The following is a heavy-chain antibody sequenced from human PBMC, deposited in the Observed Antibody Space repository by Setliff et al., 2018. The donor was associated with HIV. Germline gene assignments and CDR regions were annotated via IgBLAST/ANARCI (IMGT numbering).Heavy chain of an antibody. D-gene: IGHD4-4*01. V-gene: IGHV1-2*02. J-gene: IGHJ6*02. CDR3: ARDDEMGTVTEHYYYGMGV. CDR2: INPNNGGT. Sequence: ASVKVSCKASGYTFTGYYVHWVRQAPGQGLEWMGWINPNNGGTNYAQKFQGRVTMTRDTSISTAYMELNRLRSDDTAVYYCARDDEMGTVTEHYYYGMGVWGQGTTITVSS. CDR1: GYTFTGYY.